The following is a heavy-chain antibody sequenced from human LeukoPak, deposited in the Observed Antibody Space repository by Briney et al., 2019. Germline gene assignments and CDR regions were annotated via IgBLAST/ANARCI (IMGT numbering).Heavy chain of an antibody. J-gene: IGHJ4*02. CDR2: IYHSGST. CDR3: ARDGLGDGITGIPDY. V-gene: IGHV4-39*07. D-gene: IGHD1-20*01. CDR1: GGSISSSSYY. Sequence: SETLSLTCTVSGGSISSSSYYWGWIRQPPGKGLEWIGSIYHSGSTNYNPSLKSRVTISVDKSKNQFSLKLSSVTVADTAVYYCARDGLGDGITGIPDYWGQGTLVTVSS.